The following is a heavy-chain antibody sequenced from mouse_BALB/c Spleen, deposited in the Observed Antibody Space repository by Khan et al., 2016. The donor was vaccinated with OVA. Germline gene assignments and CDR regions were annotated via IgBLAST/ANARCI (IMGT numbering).Heavy chain of an antibody. CDR1: GYSITSDYA. D-gene: IGHD3-3*01. CDR3: ARGRAY. V-gene: IGHV3-2*02. J-gene: IGHJ3*01. Sequence: EVQLVESGPGLVKPSQSLSLTCTVTGYSITSDYAWNWIRQFPGNKLEWMGYISYSGSTSYTPSLKSRISITRDTSKNQFFRQLNSVTTEDTATYYCARGRAYWGQGTLVTVSA. CDR2: ISYSGST.